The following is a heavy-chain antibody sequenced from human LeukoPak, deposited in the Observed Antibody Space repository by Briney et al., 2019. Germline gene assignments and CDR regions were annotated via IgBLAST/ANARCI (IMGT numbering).Heavy chain of an antibody. CDR1: GFTFSSYE. V-gene: IGHV3-48*03. J-gene: IGHJ4*02. CDR3: TRDSYDSSGYYIRNDY. D-gene: IGHD3-22*01. Sequence: PGGSLRLSCAASGFTFSSYEMNWVRQAPGKGLEWVSYISSSGSTIYYADSVKGRFTISRDNAKNSLYLQMNSLRAEDTAVFHCTRDSYDSSGYYIRNDYWGQGTLATVSS. CDR2: ISSSGSTI.